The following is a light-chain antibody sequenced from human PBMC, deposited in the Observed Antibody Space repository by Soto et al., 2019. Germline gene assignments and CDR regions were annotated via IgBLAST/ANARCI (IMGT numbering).Light chain of an antibody. Sequence: QSALTQPASVSGSPGQSTTISCTGTSSDVGGYNYVSWYQQHPGKAPKLMIYDVDNRPSGVSNRFSGSKSGNTASLTISGLQADDEADYYCSSYTSSSTLVVFGGGTKLTVL. V-gene: IGLV2-14*01. CDR1: SSDVGGYNY. CDR3: SSYTSSSTLVV. CDR2: DVD. J-gene: IGLJ2*01.